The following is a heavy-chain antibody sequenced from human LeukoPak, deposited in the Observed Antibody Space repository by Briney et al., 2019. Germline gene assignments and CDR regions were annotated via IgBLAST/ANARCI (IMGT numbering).Heavy chain of an antibody. D-gene: IGHD1-26*01. Sequence: PGGSLRLSCAASGFIFNYYTMNWVRQAPGKGPEWIASIDSSGSYIQYAASAEGGFTISRDNARDSVYLQMNNLRADDTAVYHCARDIHSSRFDYWGHGTLVTVTS. J-gene: IGHJ4*01. CDR3: ARDIHSSRFDY. CDR1: GFIFNYYT. V-gene: IGHV3-21*01. CDR2: IDSSGSYI.